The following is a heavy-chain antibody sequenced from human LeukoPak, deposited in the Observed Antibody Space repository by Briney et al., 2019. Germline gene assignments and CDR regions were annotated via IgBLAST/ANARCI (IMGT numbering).Heavy chain of an antibody. CDR1: GLTFSSYT. J-gene: IGHJ6*03. V-gene: IGHV3-21*01. CDR2: ISSSSSYI. Sequence: GGSLRLSCAASGLTFSSYTMNWVRQAPGKGLEWVSSISSSSSYIYYADSVKGRFTISRDNAKNSLYLQMNSLRAEDTAVYYCARDGDTVLTRGYYYYMDVWGKGTTVTVSS. D-gene: IGHD4-23*01. CDR3: ARDGDTVLTRGYYYYMDV.